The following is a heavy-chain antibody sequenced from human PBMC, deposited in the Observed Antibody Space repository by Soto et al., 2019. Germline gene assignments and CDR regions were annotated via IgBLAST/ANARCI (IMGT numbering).Heavy chain of an antibody. D-gene: IGHD6-19*01. Sequence: GGSLRLSCAASGFTFSSYSMNWVRQAPGKGLEWVSYISSSSSTIYYADSVKGRFTISRDNAKNSLYLQMNSLRAEDTAVYYCARVPQRIAVAGTFDYWGQGTLVTVSS. CDR3: ARVPQRIAVAGTFDY. CDR2: ISSSSSTI. V-gene: IGHV3-48*01. CDR1: GFTFSSYS. J-gene: IGHJ4*02.